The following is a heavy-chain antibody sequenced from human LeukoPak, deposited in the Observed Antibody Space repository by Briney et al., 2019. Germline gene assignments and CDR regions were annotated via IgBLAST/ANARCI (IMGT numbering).Heavy chain of an antibody. D-gene: IGHD2-15*01. CDR2: INPIGGST. Sequence: ASVKVSCKASGFTFTSNYMHWVRQAPGQGLERMGIINPIGGSTTYTQKFQGRVTMTGDTSTSTLYMELNSLRSEDTAVYYCARDVGRFAGNDYWGQGTLVTVSS. CDR3: ARDVGRFAGNDY. CDR1: GFTFTSNY. V-gene: IGHV1-46*01. J-gene: IGHJ4*02.